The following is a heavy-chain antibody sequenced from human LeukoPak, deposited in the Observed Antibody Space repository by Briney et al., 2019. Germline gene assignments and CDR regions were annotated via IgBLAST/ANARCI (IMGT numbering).Heavy chain of an antibody. CDR2: ISGSGGST. V-gene: IGHV3-23*01. D-gene: IGHD5-12*01. Sequence: PGGSLRLSCAASGFTFSSYAMSWVRQAPGKGLEWVSAISGSGGSTYYADSVKGRFTISRDNAKNSLYLQMNSLRAEDTAVYYCARDRLAQRPRLPLCWGQGTLVTVSS. J-gene: IGHJ4*02. CDR1: GFTFSSYA. CDR3: ARDRLAQRPRLPLC.